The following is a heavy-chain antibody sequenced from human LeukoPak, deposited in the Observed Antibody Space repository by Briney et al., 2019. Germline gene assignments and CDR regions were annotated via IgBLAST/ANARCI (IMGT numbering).Heavy chain of an antibody. Sequence: GGSLRLSCATSGFTVSSNYMSWVRQAQGKGLEWVSVIYDSGTTYYADSVKGRFLIFRDTSKNTVDLQMNSLRVEDTAVYYCAGRRSSGWYAYWGQGTLVTVSS. D-gene: IGHD6-19*01. J-gene: IGHJ4*02. CDR1: GFTVSSNY. V-gene: IGHV3-53*01. CDR3: AGRRSSGWYAY. CDR2: IYDSGTT.